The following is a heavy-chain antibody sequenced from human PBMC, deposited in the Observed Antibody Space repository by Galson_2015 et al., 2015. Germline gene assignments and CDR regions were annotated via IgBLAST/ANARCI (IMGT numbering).Heavy chain of an antibody. CDR2: TYYRSKWYI. CDR1: GDSASSNSVI. V-gene: IGHV6-1*01. D-gene: IGHD1-14*01. J-gene: IGHJ4*02. CDR3: VKAPAVTDGIFQY. Sequence: CAISGDSASSNSVIWHWIRQSPSRGLEWLGRTYYRSKWYIDYAASVNSRITINPDTSKNQFSLQLNSVTPEDTAVYYCVKAPAVTDGIFQYGGQGPLVTFSS.